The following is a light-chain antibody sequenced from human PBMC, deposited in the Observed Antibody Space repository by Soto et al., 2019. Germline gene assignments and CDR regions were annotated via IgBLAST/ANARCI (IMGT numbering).Light chain of an antibody. V-gene: IGKV3-15*01. Sequence: EIVMTQSPATLSVSPGERATLSCTASQSVSSNLAWYQQKPGQAPRLLIYGASTRATGIPARFRGSGSGTEFTLTISSLQSEDFAVYYCQQYNNWPPWTFGQGTKVEIK. J-gene: IGKJ1*01. CDR3: QQYNNWPPWT. CDR1: QSVSSN. CDR2: GAS.